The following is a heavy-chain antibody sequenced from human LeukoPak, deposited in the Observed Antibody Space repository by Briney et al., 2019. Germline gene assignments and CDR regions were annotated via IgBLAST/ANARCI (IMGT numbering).Heavy chain of an antibody. D-gene: IGHD3-22*01. CDR1: GGTFSSYA. CDR3: ARDPYYYDSSGYDY. V-gene: IGHV1-69*13. CDR2: IIPIFGTA. J-gene: IGHJ4*02. Sequence: GASVKVSCKASGGTFSSYAISWVRQAPGQGLEWMGGIIPIFGTANYAQKFQGRVTITADESTSTAYMELSSLRSEDTAMYYCARDPYYYDSSGYDYWGQGTLVTVSS.